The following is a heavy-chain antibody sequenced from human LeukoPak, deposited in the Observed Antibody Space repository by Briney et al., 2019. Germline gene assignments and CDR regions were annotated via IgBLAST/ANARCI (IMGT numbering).Heavy chain of an antibody. V-gene: IGHV3-23*01. D-gene: IGHD3-10*01. CDR1: GFTFSSYA. J-gene: IGHJ4*02. Sequence: GGSLRLSCAASGFTFSSYAMSWVRQAPGKGLEWVSAIGGSGGSTYYADSVKGRFTISRDNSKNTLYLQMNSLRAEDTAVYYCAKGFGNYYGSGSYDYWGQGTLVTVSS. CDR2: IGGSGGST. CDR3: AKGFGNYYGSGSYDY.